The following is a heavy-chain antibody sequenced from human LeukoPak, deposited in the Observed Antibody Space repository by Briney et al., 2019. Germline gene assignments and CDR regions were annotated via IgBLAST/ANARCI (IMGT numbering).Heavy chain of an antibody. J-gene: IGHJ3*02. CDR2: IKSKTDGGTT. V-gene: IGHV3-15*01. D-gene: IGHD2-15*01. Sequence: GGSLRLSCAASGFTFSNAWMSWVRQAPGKGLEWVGRIKSKTDGGTTDYAAPVKGRFTISRDDSKNTLYLQMNSLKTEDTAVYYCTTDLRYCSGGSCYSLSAAFDIWGQGTMVTVSS. CDR3: TTDLRYCSGGSCYSLSAAFDI. CDR1: GFTFSNAW.